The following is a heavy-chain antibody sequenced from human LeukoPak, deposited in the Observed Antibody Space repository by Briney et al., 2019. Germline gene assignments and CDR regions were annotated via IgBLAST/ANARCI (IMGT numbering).Heavy chain of an antibody. CDR3: AKALTWTRRWSAADTYYFDY. V-gene: IGHV3-23*01. J-gene: IGHJ4*02. D-gene: IGHD6-13*01. CDR1: GFTFSSYA. Sequence: GSLRLSCAASGFTFSSYAMSWVRQAPGKGLEWVSAISGSGGSTYYADSVKGRFTISRDNSKNTLYLQMNSLRAEDTAVYYCAKALTWTRRWSAADTYYFDYWGQGTLVTVSS. CDR2: ISGSGGST.